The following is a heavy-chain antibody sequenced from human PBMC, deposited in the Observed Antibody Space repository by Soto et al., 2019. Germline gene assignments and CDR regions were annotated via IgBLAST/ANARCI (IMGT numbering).Heavy chain of an antibody. CDR1: GFTFDDYA. J-gene: IGHJ4*02. D-gene: IGHD2-2*01. CDR2: ISWNSGSI. CDR3: AKGGQLLTEGGGY. V-gene: IGHV3-9*01. Sequence: EVQLVESGGGLVQPGRSLRLSCAASGFTFDDYAMHWVRQAPGKGLEWVSGISWNSGSIGYADSVKGRFTISRDNAKNSLYRQMNSLRAEDTALYDCAKGGQLLTEGGGYWGQGTLVTVSS.